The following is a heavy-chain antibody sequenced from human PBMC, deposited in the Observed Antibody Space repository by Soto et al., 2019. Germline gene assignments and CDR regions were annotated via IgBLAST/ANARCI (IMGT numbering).Heavy chain of an antibody. CDR3: AKDSSVVVPAAMPNNWFDP. J-gene: IGHJ5*02. CDR1: GFTFSSYG. CDR2: ISYDGSNK. D-gene: IGHD2-2*01. V-gene: IGHV3-30*18. Sequence: GGSLRLSCAASGFTFSSYGMHWVRQAPGKGLEWVAVISYDGSNKYYADSVKGRFTISRDNSKNTLYLQMNSLRAEDTAVYYCAKDSSVVVPAAMPNNWFDPWGQGTLVTVSS.